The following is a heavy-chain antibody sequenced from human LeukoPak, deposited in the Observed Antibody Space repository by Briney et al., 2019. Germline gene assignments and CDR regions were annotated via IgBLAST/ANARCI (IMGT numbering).Heavy chain of an antibody. V-gene: IGHV4-34*01. CDR3: ARLTFNGHFDY. D-gene: IGHD2/OR15-2a*01. CDR1: GGSFSGYY. CDR2: INHSGST. Sequence: PSETLSLTCAVYGGSFSGYYWSWIRQPPGKGLEWIGEINHSGSTNYNPSPKSRVTISVDTSKNQFSLKLSSVTAADTAVYYCARLTFNGHFDYWGQGTLVTVSS. J-gene: IGHJ4*02.